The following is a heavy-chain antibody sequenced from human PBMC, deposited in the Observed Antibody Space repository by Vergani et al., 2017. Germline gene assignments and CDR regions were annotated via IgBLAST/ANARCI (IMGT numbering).Heavy chain of an antibody. Sequence: QVQLQQWGAGLLTPSETLSLTCAVYGGSFSGYYWSWIRQPPGKGLEWIGEINHSGSTNYNPSLKSRVTISVDTSKNQFSLKLSSVTAADTAVYYCARGRRGVRGPRLNDWFDPWGQGTLVTVSS. J-gene: IGHJ5*02. CDR1: GGSFSGYY. CDR2: INHSGST. D-gene: IGHD3-10*01. V-gene: IGHV4-34*01. CDR3: ARGRRGVRGPRLNDWFDP.